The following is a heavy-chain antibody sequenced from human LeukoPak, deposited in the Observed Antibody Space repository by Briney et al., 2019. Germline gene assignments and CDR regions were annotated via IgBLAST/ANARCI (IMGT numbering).Heavy chain of an antibody. J-gene: IGHJ5*02. V-gene: IGHV3-74*01. CDR1: GFTFSSYW. Sequence: PGGSLRLSCAASGFTFSSYWMHWVRQAPGKGLVWVSRINSDGSSTSYADSVKGRFTISRDNAKNTLYLQMNSLRAEGTAVYYCARESSGWYRFDPWGQGTLVTVSS. D-gene: IGHD6-19*01. CDR3: ARESSGWYRFDP. CDR2: INSDGSST.